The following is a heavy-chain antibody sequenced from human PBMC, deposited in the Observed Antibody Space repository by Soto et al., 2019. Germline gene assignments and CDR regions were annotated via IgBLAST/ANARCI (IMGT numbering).Heavy chain of an antibody. CDR3: ARVDNLTAAVHY. V-gene: IGHV3-66*01. Sequence: EVQLVESGGGLVQPGGSLRLSCAASGFTVSTIYMSWVRQAPGKGLEWVSLIYSDGSTYYADSVKGRFTISRDNSKNTLFLQMNSLRADDTAVYYCARVDNLTAAVHYWGQGTPVTVSS. J-gene: IGHJ4*01. D-gene: IGHD6-13*01. CDR2: IYSDGST. CDR1: GFTVSTIY.